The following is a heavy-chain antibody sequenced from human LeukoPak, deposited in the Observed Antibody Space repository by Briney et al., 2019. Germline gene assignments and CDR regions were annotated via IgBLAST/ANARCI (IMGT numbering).Heavy chain of an antibody. CDR3: ARDALRPTGEFDY. D-gene: IGHD4-17*01. V-gene: IGHV1-2*02. CDR1: GYTFTGYY. Sequence: GSSVKVSCKASGYTFTGYYMHWVRQAPGQGLEWMGWINPNSGGTDYAQKFQGRVTMTRDTSISTAYMELSRLRSDDTAVYYCARDALRPTGEFDYWGQGTLVTVSS. J-gene: IGHJ4*02. CDR2: INPNSGGT.